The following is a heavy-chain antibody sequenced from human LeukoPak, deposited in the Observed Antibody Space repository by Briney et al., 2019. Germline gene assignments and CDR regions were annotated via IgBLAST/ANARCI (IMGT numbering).Heavy chain of an antibody. CDR1: GFTFSSYD. V-gene: IGHV3-13*01. CDR3: ARGIGAATTYFHY. J-gene: IGHJ4*02. D-gene: IGHD2-15*01. CDR2: IDTAGNT. Sequence: GGSLRLSCAASGFTFSSYDMHWVRQATGKGLEWVSAIDTAGNTYYPGSVKGRFTISRENAKNSLYLQMNSLRAGDTAVYYCARGIGAATTYFHYWGQGTLVTVSS.